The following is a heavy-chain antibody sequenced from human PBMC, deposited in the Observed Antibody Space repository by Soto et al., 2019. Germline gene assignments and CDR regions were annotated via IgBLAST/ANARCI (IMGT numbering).Heavy chain of an antibody. CDR2: IIPILGIA. V-gene: IGHV1-69*02. J-gene: IGHJ4*02. Sequence: QVQLVQSGAEVKKPGSSVKVSCKASGGTFSSYTISWVRQAPGQGLEWMGRIIPILGIANYAQKFQGRVTIXAXXPTSTAYMELRSLRSEDTAVYYCASHIAVAGTFDYWGQGTLVTVSS. D-gene: IGHD6-19*01. CDR3: ASHIAVAGTFDY. CDR1: GGTFSSYT.